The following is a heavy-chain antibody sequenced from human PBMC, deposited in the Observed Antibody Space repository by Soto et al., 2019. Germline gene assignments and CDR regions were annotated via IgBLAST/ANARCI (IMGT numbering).Heavy chain of an antibody. CDR3: ARRRMVAEIDY. CDR2: IWYDGSNK. D-gene: IGHD2-15*01. V-gene: IGHV3-33*01. J-gene: IGHJ4*02. Sequence: GGSLRLSCAASGFTFSSYGMHWVRQAPGKGLEWVAVIWYDGSNKYYADSVKGRFTISRDNSKNTLYLQMNSLRAEDTAVYYCARRRMVAEIDYWGQGTLVTVSS. CDR1: GFTFSSYG.